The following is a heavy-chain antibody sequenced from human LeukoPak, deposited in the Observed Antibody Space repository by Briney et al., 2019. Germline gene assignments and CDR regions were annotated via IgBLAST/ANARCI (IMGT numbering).Heavy chain of an antibody. J-gene: IGHJ4*02. Sequence: GGSLRLSCAVSGFTFSSGYMHWVRQPPGKGPVWVSRISSDGSNTIYADSVKGRFTISRDDARNTLYLQMNSLRDADTAVYYCARYTGGGVYWGQGTLVIVSS. D-gene: IGHD2-2*02. V-gene: IGHV3-74*01. CDR3: ARYTGGGVY. CDR2: ISSDGSNT. CDR1: GFTFSSGY.